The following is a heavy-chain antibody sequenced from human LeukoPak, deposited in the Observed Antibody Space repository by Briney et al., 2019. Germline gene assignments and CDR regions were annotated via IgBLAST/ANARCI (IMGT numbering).Heavy chain of an antibody. J-gene: IGHJ4*02. V-gene: IGHV3-48*01. CDR2: ISSGSSTI. Sequence: GGSLRLSCAASGFTFSSYSMNWVRQAPGKGLEWVSYISSGSSTIYYADSVKGRFTISRDNAKNSLYLQMNSLRAEDTAIYYCAKDIYCGGDCYIRAGDSWGQGTLVTVSS. CDR1: GFTFSSYS. CDR3: AKDIYCGGDCYIRAGDS. D-gene: IGHD2-21*02.